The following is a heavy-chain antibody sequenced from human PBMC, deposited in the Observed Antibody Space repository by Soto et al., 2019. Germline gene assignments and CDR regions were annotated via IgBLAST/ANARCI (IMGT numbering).Heavy chain of an antibody. V-gene: IGHV3-30*18. CDR2: ISYDGSNK. CDR1: GFTFSSYW. Sequence: GGSLRLSCAASGFTFSSYWMRWVRQAPGKGLEWVAVISYDGSNKYYADSVKGRFTISRDNSKNTLYLQMNSLRAEDTAVYYCAKDSVDVDTAMVTDYWGQGTLVTVSS. CDR3: AKDSVDVDTAMVTDY. D-gene: IGHD5-18*01. J-gene: IGHJ4*02.